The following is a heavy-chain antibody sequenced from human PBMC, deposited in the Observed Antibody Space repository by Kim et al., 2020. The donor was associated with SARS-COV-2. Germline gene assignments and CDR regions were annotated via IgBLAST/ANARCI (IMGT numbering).Heavy chain of an antibody. CDR1: GGSISSSSYY. D-gene: IGHD6-19*01. CDR2: IYYSGST. CDR3: ARAIAVAGTYDLFDY. V-gene: IGHV4-39*07. Sequence: SETLSLTCTVSGGSISSSSYYWGWIRQPPGKGLEWIGSIYYSGSTYYNPSLKSRVTISVDTSKNQFSLKLSSVTAADTAVYYCARAIAVAGTYDLFDYWGQGTLVTVSS. J-gene: IGHJ4*02.